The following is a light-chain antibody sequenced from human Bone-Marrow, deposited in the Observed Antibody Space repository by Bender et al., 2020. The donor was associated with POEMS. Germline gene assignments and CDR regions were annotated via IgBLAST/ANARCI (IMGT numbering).Light chain of an antibody. CDR3: SSFTIATSYV. V-gene: IGLV2-14*01. J-gene: IGLJ1*01. CDR1: SADPDAYRF. CDR2: EVT. Sequence: QSVLTQPASVSGSPGQSITISCTGTSADPDAYRFISWYRQHPGKAPELILSEVTNRPSGISSRFSGFKSGNTAALTISGLQADDDADYYCSSFTIATSYVFGTGTKVTV.